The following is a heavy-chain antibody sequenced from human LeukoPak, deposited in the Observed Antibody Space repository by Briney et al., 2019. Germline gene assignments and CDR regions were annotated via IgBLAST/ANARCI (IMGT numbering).Heavy chain of an antibody. CDR1: GFPFSSYW. Sequence: GGSLRLSCAASGFPFSSYWMRWVRQAPAKGLEWVANIKQDESEKYYVDSVKGRFTISRDNAKNSLYLQMNSLRAEDTAVYYCARDLAGTEAFDYWGQGTLVTVSS. CDR3: ARDLAGTEAFDY. V-gene: IGHV3-7*01. CDR2: IKQDESEK. D-gene: IGHD1-1*01. J-gene: IGHJ4*02.